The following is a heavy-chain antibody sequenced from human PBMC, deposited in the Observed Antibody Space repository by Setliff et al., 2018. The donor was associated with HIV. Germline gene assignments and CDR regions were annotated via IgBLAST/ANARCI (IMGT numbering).Heavy chain of an antibody. Sequence: GASVKVSCKASGYTFTNFGISWVRQAPGQGLEWMGMINPSGGQRSFAQKFQGRITVATATSTATSTGTVYMELSSLRSEDTAVYYCAREAPDDHFDHWGQGTLVTVS. J-gene: IGHJ4*02. D-gene: IGHD1-1*01. CDR1: GYTFTNFG. CDR3: AREAPDDHFDH. CDR2: INPSGGQR. V-gene: IGHV1-18*01.